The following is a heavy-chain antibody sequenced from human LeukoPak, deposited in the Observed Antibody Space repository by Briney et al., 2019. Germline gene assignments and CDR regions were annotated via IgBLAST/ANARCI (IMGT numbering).Heavy chain of an antibody. CDR2: INTNTGNP. CDR3: ARAFDPVVPAAITSDY. CDR1: GYTFTGYY. Sequence: ASVKVSCKASGYTFTGYYMHWVRPAPGQGLEWMGWINTNTGNPTYAQGFTGRFVFSLDTSVSTAYLQISSLKAEDTAVYYCARAFDPVVPAAITSDYWGQGTLVTVSS. J-gene: IGHJ4*02. V-gene: IGHV7-4-1*02. D-gene: IGHD2-2*02.